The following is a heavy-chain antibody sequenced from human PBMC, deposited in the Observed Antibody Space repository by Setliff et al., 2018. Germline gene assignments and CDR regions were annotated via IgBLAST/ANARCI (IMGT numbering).Heavy chain of an antibody. Sequence: ASVKVSCKASGYTFTGHHLHWVRQAPGQGLEWMGWINPNSGGTNYAQKFQGRVTMTRDTSTSTVYLEVSSLRSEDTAVYFCARDRFYNSWSGTSITAPHDAFDIWGQGTMVNVSS. CDR3: ARDRFYNSWSGTSITAPHDAFDI. J-gene: IGHJ3*02. D-gene: IGHD3-3*01. CDR2: INPNSGGT. CDR1: GYTFTGHH. V-gene: IGHV1-2*02.